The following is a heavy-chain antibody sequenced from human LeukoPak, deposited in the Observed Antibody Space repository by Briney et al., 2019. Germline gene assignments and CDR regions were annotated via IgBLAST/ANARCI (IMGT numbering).Heavy chain of an antibody. V-gene: IGHV4-59*01. D-gene: IGHD4-17*01. CDR2: IYYSGST. Sequence: PSETLSLTCTVSGGSISSYYWSWIRQPPGKGLEWIGYIYYSGSTNYNPSLKSRVTISVDTSKNQFSLKLSSVTAADTAVYYCASLGYGDYEVVSWGQGTLVTVSS. CDR1: GGSISSYY. CDR3: ASLGYGDYEVVS. J-gene: IGHJ4*02.